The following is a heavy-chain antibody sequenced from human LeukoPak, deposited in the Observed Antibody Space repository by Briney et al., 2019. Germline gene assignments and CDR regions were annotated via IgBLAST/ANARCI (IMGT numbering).Heavy chain of an antibody. J-gene: IGHJ4*02. D-gene: IGHD1-7*01. CDR3: ARRRRNWNFLDY. CDR1: GGSFSGYY. Sequence: SETLSLTCAVYGGSFSGYYWSWIRQPPGKGLEWIGEINHSGSTNYNPSLKSRVTISVDTSKNQFSLKLSSVTAADTAVYSCARRRRNWNFLDYWGQGTLVIVSS. V-gene: IGHV4-34*01. CDR2: INHSGST.